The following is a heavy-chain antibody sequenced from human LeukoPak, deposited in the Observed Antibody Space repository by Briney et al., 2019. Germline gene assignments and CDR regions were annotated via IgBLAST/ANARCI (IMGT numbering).Heavy chain of an antibody. J-gene: IGHJ4*02. CDR2: IYPGDSDA. CDR3: ARTTLGGVAFGY. D-gene: IGHD3-16*01. Sequence: GESLKFSCKASGSSFTTYRIGWVRQMPGKGLEWMGIIYPGDSDARYSPSFQGQVTISADKSISTAYLQWSSLKASDTAMYYCARTTLGGVAFGYWGQGTLVTVSS. CDR1: GSSFTTYR. V-gene: IGHV5-51*01.